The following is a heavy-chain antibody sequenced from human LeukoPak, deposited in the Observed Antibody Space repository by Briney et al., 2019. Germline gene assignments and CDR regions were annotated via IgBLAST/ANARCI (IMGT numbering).Heavy chain of an antibody. Sequence: GGSLRLSCAASGFTFDDYAMHWVRQAPGKGLEWVSGISWNSGSIGYADSVKGRFSISRDNTKGSLFLQSNSLRAEDTAVYYCGRDLGYCTNGVCHTRFDYWGQGTLVAVSS. J-gene: IGHJ4*02. D-gene: IGHD2-8*01. CDR3: GRDLGYCTNGVCHTRFDY. V-gene: IGHV3-9*01. CDR2: ISWNSGSI. CDR1: GFTFDDYA.